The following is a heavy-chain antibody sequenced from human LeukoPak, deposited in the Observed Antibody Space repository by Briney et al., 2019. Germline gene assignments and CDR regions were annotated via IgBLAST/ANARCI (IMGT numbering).Heavy chain of an antibody. CDR2: IKEEGSEK. CDR3: ARESGYSYGTGY. Sequence: PGGTLRLSCAAFGFTFSTHWMRWVRQAQGKGLEWVASIKEEGSEKSYVDSVKGRFTISRDNAKNSVYLQMNSLRAEDTAVYYCARESGYSYGTGYWGQGTLVTVSS. CDR1: GFTFSTHW. V-gene: IGHV3-7*01. J-gene: IGHJ4*02. D-gene: IGHD5-18*01.